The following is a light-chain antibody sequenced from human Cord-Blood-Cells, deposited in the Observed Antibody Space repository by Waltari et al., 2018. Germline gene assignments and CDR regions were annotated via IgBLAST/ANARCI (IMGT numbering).Light chain of an antibody. CDR3: RQSYSTPLT. J-gene: IGKJ4*01. V-gene: IGKV1-39*01. CDR1: QSISSY. CDR2: AAS. Sequence: DIQLTQPPSSLSASVGDRVTITCRASQSISSYLNWYQQKPGKAPKLLISAASSLQSGVPSRFSGSGAWTDFTLTISSLQPEDFATYYCRQSYSTPLTFGGGTKVEIK.